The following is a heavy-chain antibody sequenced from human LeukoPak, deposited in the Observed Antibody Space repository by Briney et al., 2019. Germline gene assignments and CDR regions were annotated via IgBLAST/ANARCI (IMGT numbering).Heavy chain of an antibody. CDR2: INHSGST. CDR3: ARGGQQLVLGSMALYYYYYGMDV. J-gene: IGHJ6*02. V-gene: IGHV4-39*07. CDR1: GDSFSSSSYS. D-gene: IGHD6-13*01. Sequence: PSETLSLTCTVSGDSFSSSSYSWAWIRQPPGKGLEWIGEINHSGSTNYNPSLKSRVTISVDTSKNQFSLKLSSVTAADTAVYYCARGGQQLVLGSMALYYYYYGMDVWGQGTTVTVSS.